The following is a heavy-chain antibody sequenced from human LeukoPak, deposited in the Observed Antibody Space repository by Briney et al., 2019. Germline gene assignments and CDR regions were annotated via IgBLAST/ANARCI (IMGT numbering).Heavy chain of an antibody. V-gene: IGHV4-61*01. CDR1: GGSISSSSYY. CDR3: ARAVYYYDSSALDSYYYYYYMDV. D-gene: IGHD3-22*01. J-gene: IGHJ6*03. CDR2: IYYSGST. Sequence: SETLSLTCTVSGGSISSSSYYWSWIRQPPGKGLEWIGYIYYSGSTNYNPSLKSRVTISVDTSKNQFSLKLSSVTAADTAVYYGARAVYYYDSSALDSYYYYYYMDVWGKGTTVTVSS.